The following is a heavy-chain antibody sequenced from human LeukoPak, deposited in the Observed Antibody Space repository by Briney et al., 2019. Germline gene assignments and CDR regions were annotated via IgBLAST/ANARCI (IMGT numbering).Heavy chain of an antibody. CDR1: GGSLSGYY. CDR3: ARAPLDY. V-gene: IGHV4-34*01. J-gene: IGHJ4*02. Sequence: SETLSLTCAVYGGSLSGYYWSWIRQPPGKGLEWIGEINHSGSTNYNPSLKSRVTISVDTSKNQFSLKLSSVTAADTAVYYCARAPLDYWGQGTLVTVSS. CDR2: INHSGST.